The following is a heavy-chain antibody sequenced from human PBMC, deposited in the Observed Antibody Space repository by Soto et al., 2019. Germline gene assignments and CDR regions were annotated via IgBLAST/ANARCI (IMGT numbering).Heavy chain of an antibody. D-gene: IGHD3-10*01. CDR1: GGSITSGDYY. CDR3: ARDRYYGSGTYYNFYYGMDV. J-gene: IGHJ6*02. Sequence: QVQLQESGPGLVKPSQTLSLTCTVSGGSITSGDYYWSWIRQPAGKGLEWIGNIYYSGSTSYNPYLQSRLTISLDTSENQFSLRLSSLTAADTAVYYCARDRYYGSGTYYNFYYGMDVGGQGTTVTVSS. V-gene: IGHV4-30-4*01. CDR2: IYYSGST.